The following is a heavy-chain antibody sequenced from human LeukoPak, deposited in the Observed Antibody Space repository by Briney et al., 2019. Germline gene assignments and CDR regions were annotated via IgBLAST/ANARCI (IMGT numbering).Heavy chain of an antibody. CDR1: GGSIISTNW. Sequence: SETLSLTCAVSGGSIISTNWWSWVRQPPGEGLEWIGNIYHNGSTDYNPSLKSRVTISVDTSKNQFSLKLSSVTAADTAVYYCATDFWSGTNIIDYWGQGTLVTVSS. J-gene: IGHJ4*02. V-gene: IGHV4-4*02. CDR2: IYHNGST. D-gene: IGHD3-3*01. CDR3: ATDFWSGTNIIDY.